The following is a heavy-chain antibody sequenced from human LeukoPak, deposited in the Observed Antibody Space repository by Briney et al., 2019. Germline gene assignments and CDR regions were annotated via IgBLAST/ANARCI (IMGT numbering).Heavy chain of an antibody. Sequence: SETLSLTCTVSGVSISSYYWSWIRQSPGKRLECIGYIYYSGSTDYNPSLKSRVTISVDTSKNQVSLRLTSVTAADTAVYYCTRDKAGHTDYWGQGTLVTVSS. V-gene: IGHV4-59*01. CDR3: TRDKAGHTDY. CDR2: IYYSGST. J-gene: IGHJ4*02. CDR1: GVSISSYY. D-gene: IGHD6-19*01.